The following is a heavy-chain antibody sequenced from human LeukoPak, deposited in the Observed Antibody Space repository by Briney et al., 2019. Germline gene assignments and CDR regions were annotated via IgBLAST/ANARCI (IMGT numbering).Heavy chain of an antibody. Sequence: TGGSLRLSCAASGSIFSDSAIHWVRQASGRGLEWIGRIKKKTNNYATAYAASVQGRFTISRNDSTNTAYLQMSSLKTEDTAMYCWSRPFPLSDLVFDYWGQGTLVTVSS. J-gene: IGHJ4*02. CDR2: IKKKTNNYAT. D-gene: IGHD3-10*01. V-gene: IGHV3-73*01. CDR1: GSIFSDSA. CDR3: SRPFPLSDLVFDY.